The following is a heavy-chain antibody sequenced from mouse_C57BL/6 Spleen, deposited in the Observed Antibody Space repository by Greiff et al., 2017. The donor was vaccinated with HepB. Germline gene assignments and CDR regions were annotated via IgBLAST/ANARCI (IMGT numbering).Heavy chain of an antibody. J-gene: IGHJ2*01. Sequence: EVQLQQSGPVLVKPGASVKISCKASGYSFTGYYMNWVKQSPEKSLEWIGEINPSTGGTTYNQKFKAKATLTVDNSSSTAYMQLKSLTSEDSAVYYCERKNFDIDYWGQGTTLTVSS. CDR3: ERKNFDIDY. CDR2: INPSTGGT. V-gene: IGHV1-42*01. CDR1: GYSFTGYY.